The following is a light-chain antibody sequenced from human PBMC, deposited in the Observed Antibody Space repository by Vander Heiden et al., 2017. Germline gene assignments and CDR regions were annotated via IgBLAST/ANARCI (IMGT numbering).Light chain of an antibody. CDR2: DAS. J-gene: IGKJ4*01. V-gene: IGKV1-33*01. Sequence: IQVTQSPSSLYASVGDRVTITCKASPDISNSLNWYPQKSGNAPKLLIYDASNLEIGVPSRSRATGPGTDFTFTISSPQPEATATYYCQLYYNPPRITFGAGTKVEIK. CDR1: PDISNS. CDR3: QLYYNPPRIT.